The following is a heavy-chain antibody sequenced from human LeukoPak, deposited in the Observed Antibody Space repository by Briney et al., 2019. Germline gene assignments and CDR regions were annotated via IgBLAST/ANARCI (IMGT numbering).Heavy chain of an antibody. CDR1: RFTFSIFG. J-gene: IGHJ4*02. V-gene: IGHV3-30*03. CDR3: RAATRYLDYYYGY. CDR2: ISSDGTNK. Sequence: GGSLRLSCAASRFTFSIFGMHWVRQAPGKGLEWIAVISSDGTNKYYAYSVRGRFTISRDNSKDTLYLQMSSLRIEDTAIYYCRAATRYLDYYYGYWGQGTLVTVSS. D-gene: IGHD3-22*01.